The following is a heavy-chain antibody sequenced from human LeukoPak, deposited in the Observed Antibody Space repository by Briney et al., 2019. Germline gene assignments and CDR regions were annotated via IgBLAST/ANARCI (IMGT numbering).Heavy chain of an antibody. D-gene: IGHD3-3*02. J-gene: IGHJ4*02. CDR2: IKQDGNEK. V-gene: IGHV3-7*01. CDR1: GFTLRSYW. Sequence: RGSLRLSSAPSGFTLRSYWMTWVRQAPGKGLGWVASIKQDGNEKYYADSVKGRFTISRDNARNSLYLQMSSLRADDTAVYYCARDGAFRIYDYWGQGTLVTVSS. CDR3: ARDGAFRIYDY.